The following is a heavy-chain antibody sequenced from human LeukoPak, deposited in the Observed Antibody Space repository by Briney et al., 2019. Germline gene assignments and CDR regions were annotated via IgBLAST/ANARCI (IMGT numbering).Heavy chain of an antibody. CDR1: GFTFSSYA. J-gene: IGHJ1*01. V-gene: IGHV3-23*01. CDR3: AKDQGGIAAAEYFQH. Sequence: GWSLRLSCAASGFTFSSYAMSWVRQAPGKGLEWVSAISCSGCNTYYVDSVKGRFTISRDNSKNTPYLQMNSLRDEDTAVYYCAKDQGGIAAAEYFQHWGQGTLVTVSS. CDR2: ISCSGCNT. D-gene: IGHD6-13*01.